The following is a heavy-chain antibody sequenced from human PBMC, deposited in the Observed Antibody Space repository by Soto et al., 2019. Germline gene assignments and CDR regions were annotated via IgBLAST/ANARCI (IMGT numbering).Heavy chain of an antibody. CDR3: ARDYPMITFGGVIEVGEGEFDY. CDR2: ISAYNGNT. Sequence: QVPLVQSGAEVKKPGASVKVSCKASGYTFTSYGISWVRQAPGQGLEWMGWISAYNGNTNYAQKLQGRVTMTTDTSTSTAYMELRSLRSDDTAVYYCARDYPMITFGGVIEVGEGEFDYWGQGTLVTVSS. CDR1: GYTFTSYG. V-gene: IGHV1-18*01. J-gene: IGHJ4*02. D-gene: IGHD3-16*02.